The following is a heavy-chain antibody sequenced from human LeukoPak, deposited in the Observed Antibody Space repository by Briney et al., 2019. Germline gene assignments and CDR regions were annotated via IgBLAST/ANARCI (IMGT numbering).Heavy chain of an antibody. J-gene: IGHJ5*02. CDR1: GGSISSYY. V-gene: IGHV4-59*12. D-gene: IGHD2-15*01. CDR2: IYYSGST. Sequence: PSETLSLTCTVSGGSISSYYWSWIRQPPGKGLEWIGYIYYSGSTNYNPSLKIRVTTSLDTSRNQFSLRLNSLTAADTAVYYCARGVYFSVGTCWFVPWGQGTLVTVSS. CDR3: ARGVYFSVGTCWFVP.